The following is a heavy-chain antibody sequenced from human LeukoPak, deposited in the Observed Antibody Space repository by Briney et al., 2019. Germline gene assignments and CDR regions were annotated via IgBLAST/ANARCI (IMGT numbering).Heavy chain of an antibody. CDR1: RFTFSSYA. CDR3: ARHSRGRWYVFDY. CDR2: ISYDGSNK. J-gene: IGHJ4*02. Sequence: GRSLRLSCAASRFTFSSYAIHWVRQAPGKGLEWVAVISYDGSNKYYADSVKGRFTISRDNSNNTLYLQMNSLRAEDTAVYYCARHSRGRWYVFDYWGQGTLVTVSS. D-gene: IGHD6-13*01. V-gene: IGHV3-30-3*01.